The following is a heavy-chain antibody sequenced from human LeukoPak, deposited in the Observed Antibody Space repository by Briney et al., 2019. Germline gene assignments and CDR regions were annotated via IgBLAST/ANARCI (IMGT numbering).Heavy chain of an antibody. CDR2: IIPIFGTA. V-gene: IGHV1-69*05. Sequence: SVKVSCKASGGTFSSYAISWVRQAPGQGLEWMGGIIPIFGTANYAQKFQGRVTITTDESTSTAYMELSSLRSEDTAVYYCARGIRQQLVRQVSYYYMDVWGKGTTVTVSS. D-gene: IGHD6-13*01. CDR1: GGTFSSYA. J-gene: IGHJ6*03. CDR3: ARGIRQQLVRQVSYYYMDV.